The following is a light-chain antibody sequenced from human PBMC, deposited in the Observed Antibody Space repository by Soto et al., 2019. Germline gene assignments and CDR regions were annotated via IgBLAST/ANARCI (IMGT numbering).Light chain of an antibody. CDR1: SSDVGSYNL. J-gene: IGLJ2*01. Sequence: QSALTQPASVSGSPGQSITISCTGTSSDVGSYNLVSWYQQHTGKAPKLMLYEGSKRPSGVSNRFSGSKSGNTASLTISGLQAEDEADYYCCSYAGSSTYVVFGGGTKLTVL. CDR3: CSYAGSSTYVV. CDR2: EGS. V-gene: IGLV2-23*01.